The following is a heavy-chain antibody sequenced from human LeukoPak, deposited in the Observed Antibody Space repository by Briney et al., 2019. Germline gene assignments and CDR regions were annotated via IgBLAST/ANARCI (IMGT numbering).Heavy chain of an antibody. V-gene: IGHV4-39*01. D-gene: IGHD5-18*01. Sequence: PSETLSLTCTVSCVSISSSSYYWGWIRQPPGKGLEWIGSIYYSGSTYYNPSLKSRVTISVDTSKNQFSLKLSSVTAADTAVYYCASGRGYSYGRVDYWGQGTLVTVSS. CDR1: CVSISSSSYY. CDR3: ASGRGYSYGRVDY. CDR2: IYYSGST. J-gene: IGHJ4*02.